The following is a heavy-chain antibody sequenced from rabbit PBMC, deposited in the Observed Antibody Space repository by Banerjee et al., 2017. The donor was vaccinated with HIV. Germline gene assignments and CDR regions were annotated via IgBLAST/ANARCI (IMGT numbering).Heavy chain of an antibody. Sequence: QQQLVESGGGLVTLGGSLTLTCKASRIDFSSYGIAWVRQAPGKGLEWIAYIYPDYGSTDYASWVNGRFTISKTSSTTVTLQMTSLTAADTATYFCARGVVGGGGNWGLWGPGTLVTVS. CDR3: ARGVVGGGGNWGL. CDR1: RIDFSSYG. V-gene: IGHV1S45*01. J-gene: IGHJ4*01. D-gene: IGHD1-1*01. CDR2: IYPDYGST.